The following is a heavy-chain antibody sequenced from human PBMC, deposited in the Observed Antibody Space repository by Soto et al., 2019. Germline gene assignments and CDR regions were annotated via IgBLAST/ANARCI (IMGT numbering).Heavy chain of an antibody. J-gene: IGHJ4*02. V-gene: IGHV3-23*01. CDR3: AKDFYDSSHYYMPRPPFDS. Sequence: GGSLRLSCAASGFTFSSYAMSWVRQAPGKGLEWVSLISGSDGSTYYADSVKGRFTISRDNSKNTLYLQMNSLRADDTAVYYCAKDFYDSSHYYMPRPPFDSWGQGTLVTVSS. D-gene: IGHD3-22*01. CDR1: GFTFSSYA. CDR2: ISGSDGST.